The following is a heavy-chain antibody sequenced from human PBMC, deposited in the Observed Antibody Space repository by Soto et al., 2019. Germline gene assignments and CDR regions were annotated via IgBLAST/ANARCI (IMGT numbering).Heavy chain of an antibody. J-gene: IGHJ4*02. CDR3: ARARIDY. CDR2: INLDGSEK. Sequence: EVQLVESGGGLVQPGVSLRLSCAASGFTFSTYWMTWVRQAPGKGLEWVATINLDGSEKHYGDSVKGRFTVSRDNAKNSLFLQMNSLRAEDTAVYYWARARIDYWGQGTLVTVSS. CDR1: GFTFSTYW. V-gene: IGHV3-7*01.